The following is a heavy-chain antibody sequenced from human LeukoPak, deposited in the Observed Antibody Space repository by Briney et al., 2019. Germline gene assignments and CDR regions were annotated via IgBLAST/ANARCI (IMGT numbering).Heavy chain of an antibody. CDR1: GFTFSSYA. CDR3: ARDLGQYYDTSDNWFDP. J-gene: IGHJ5*02. D-gene: IGHD3-22*01. V-gene: IGHV3-74*01. CDR2: INSDGINT. Sequence: GGSLRLSCAASGFTFSSYAMNWVRQAPGKGLEWVSGINSDGINTSYADSVKGRFTISRDNAKNTLNLQMNSLRAEDTAVYYCARDLGQYYDTSDNWFDPWGQGTLVTVSS.